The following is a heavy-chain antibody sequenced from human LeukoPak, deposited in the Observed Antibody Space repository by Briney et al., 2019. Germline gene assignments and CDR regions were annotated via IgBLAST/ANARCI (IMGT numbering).Heavy chain of an antibody. V-gene: IGHV1-46*01. J-gene: IGHJ4*02. CDR1: GYTFTSYY. D-gene: IGHD1-26*01. CDR2: INPSGGST. CDR3: ARSSQWELLFDY. Sequence: ASVKVSCRASGYTFTSYYMHWVLQAPGQGLEWMGIINPSGGSTSYAQKFQGRVTMTRDTSTSTVYMELSSLRSGDTAVYYCARSSQWELLFDYWGQGTLVTVS.